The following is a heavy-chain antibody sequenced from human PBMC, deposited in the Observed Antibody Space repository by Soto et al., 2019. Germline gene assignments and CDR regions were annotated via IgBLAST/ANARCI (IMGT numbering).Heavy chain of an antibody. CDR3: ARGYYDSSGYYRYFDY. Sequence: EVQLVESGGGLVQPGGPLRLSCAASGFTFSRYDMHWVRQATGKGLEWVSGFGTAGDTYYPGSVKGRFTISRDNAKNSLYLQMNSLRPGDTAVYYCARGYYDSSGYYRYFDYWGQGTLVTVSS. J-gene: IGHJ4*02. CDR2: FGTAGDT. D-gene: IGHD3-22*01. CDR1: GFTFSRYD. V-gene: IGHV3-13*01.